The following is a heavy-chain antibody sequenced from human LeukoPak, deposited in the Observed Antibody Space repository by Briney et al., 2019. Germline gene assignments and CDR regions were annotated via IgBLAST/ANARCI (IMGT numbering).Heavy chain of an antibody. J-gene: IGHJ4*02. CDR2: IDPDSGGT. V-gene: IGHV1-2*02. D-gene: IGHD1-1*01. CDR3: ARDWNEVCQ. CDR1: GHTFTAYY. Sequence: GASVKVSCTTSGHTFTAYYIHWVRQAPGQGLEWMGWIDPDSGGTNYALEFQGRVTLTRDTSISTVYLELIRLRSDDTAVYYCARDWNEVCQWGQGTLVTVSS.